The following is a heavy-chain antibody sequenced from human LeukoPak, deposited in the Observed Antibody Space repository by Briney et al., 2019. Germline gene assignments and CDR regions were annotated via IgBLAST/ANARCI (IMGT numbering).Heavy chain of an antibody. D-gene: IGHD6-19*01. Sequence: GGSLKLSCAASGFTFSGSAMHWVRQASGKGLEWVGRIRSKANSYATAYAASVKGRFTISRDDSKNTAYLQMNSLKTEDTAVYYCTIPKGIAVAGTYRNDYWGQGTLVTVSS. CDR2: IRSKANSYAT. V-gene: IGHV3-73*01. J-gene: IGHJ4*02. CDR1: GFTFSGSA. CDR3: TIPKGIAVAGTYRNDY.